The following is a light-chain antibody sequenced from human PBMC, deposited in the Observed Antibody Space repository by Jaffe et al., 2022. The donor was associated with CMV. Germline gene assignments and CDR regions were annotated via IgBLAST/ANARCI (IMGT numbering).Light chain of an antibody. CDR2: NND. J-gene: IGLJ2*01. CDR1: ISNVGTKA. V-gene: IGLV1-44*01. CDR3: ATWGDILKGPV. Sequence: QSLLTQSPSASGTPGQTVTISCSGSISNVGTKAVNWYQQLPETAPKLLIYNNDQRPSGVPDRFSASKSGASASLAISGLQPEDEADYYCATWGDILKGPVFGGGTRLTVL.